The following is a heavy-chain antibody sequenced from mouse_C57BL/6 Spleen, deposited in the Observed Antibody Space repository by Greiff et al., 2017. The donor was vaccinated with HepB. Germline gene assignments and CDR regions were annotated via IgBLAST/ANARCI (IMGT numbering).Heavy chain of an antibody. Sequence: VQLQQSGGGLVQPGGSLKLSCAASGFTFSDYGMAWVRQAPRKGPEWVAFISNLAYSIYYADTVTGRFTISRENAKNTLYLEMSSLRSEDTAMYYCARGGKNWDGYFDVWGTGTTVTVSS. CDR3: ARGGKNWDGYFDV. V-gene: IGHV5-15*01. D-gene: IGHD4-1*01. CDR1: GFTFSDYG. J-gene: IGHJ1*03. CDR2: ISNLAYSI.